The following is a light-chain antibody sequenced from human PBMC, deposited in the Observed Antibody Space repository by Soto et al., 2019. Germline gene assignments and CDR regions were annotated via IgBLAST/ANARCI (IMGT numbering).Light chain of an antibody. V-gene: IGKV1-39*01. Sequence: DIQMTQSPSSLSASVGDRVTITCRASQSISSYLNWYQQKPGKAPKLLIYAASSLQSGVPSRFSGSGSGTDFTLTISSLQPEDFATYYCQQIYRTLLTFGGGTNVDIK. J-gene: IGKJ4*01. CDR1: QSISSY. CDR3: QQIYRTLLT. CDR2: AAS.